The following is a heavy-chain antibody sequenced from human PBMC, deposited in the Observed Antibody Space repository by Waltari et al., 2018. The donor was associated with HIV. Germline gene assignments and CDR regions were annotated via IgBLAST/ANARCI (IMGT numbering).Heavy chain of an antibody. J-gene: IGHJ4*02. V-gene: IGHV3-30*02. CDR2: IRYDGTNK. CDR3: AKAPHHYDSSGPVY. Sequence: QVPLVESGGGVVQPGGSLRLSRTASGFTFSNYGLYWVRQAPGKGVQWVAFIRYDGTNKYYADSVKGRFIISRDNSKNTLSLQMHSPRAEDTAVYYCAKAPHHYDSSGPVYWGQGTLVTVSS. D-gene: IGHD3-22*01. CDR1: GFTFSNYG.